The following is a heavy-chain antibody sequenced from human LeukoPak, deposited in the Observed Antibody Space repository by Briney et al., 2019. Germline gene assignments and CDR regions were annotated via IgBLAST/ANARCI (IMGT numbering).Heavy chain of an antibody. CDR3: ARGGHVLLWFGELSP. CDR2: IYYSGST. J-gene: IGHJ5*02. V-gene: IGHV4-39*07. CDR1: GGSISSSSYY. Sequence: SETLSLTCTVSGGSISSSSYYWGWIRQPPGKGLEWIGSIYYSGSTYYNPSLKSRVTISVDTSKNQFSLKLSSVTAADTAVYYCARGGHVLLWFGELSPWGQGTLVTVSS. D-gene: IGHD3-10*01.